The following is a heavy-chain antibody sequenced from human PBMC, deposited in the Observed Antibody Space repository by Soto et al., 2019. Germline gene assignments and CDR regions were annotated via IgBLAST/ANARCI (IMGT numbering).Heavy chain of an antibody. J-gene: IGHJ4*02. D-gene: IGHD3-22*01. CDR3: ATSLSGYYEDY. V-gene: IGHV3-23*01. Sequence: HPGGSLRLSCAASGFTFSSYAMTWVRQAPGKGLEWVSAISGSGGNTYYPESVKGRFTISRDNAKNSMYLQMNSLRAGDTAVYYCATSLSGYYEDYWGQGTLVTVSS. CDR1: GFTFSSYA. CDR2: ISGSGGNT.